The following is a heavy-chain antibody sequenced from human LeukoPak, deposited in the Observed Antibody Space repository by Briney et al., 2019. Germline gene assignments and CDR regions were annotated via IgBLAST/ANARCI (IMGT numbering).Heavy chain of an antibody. J-gene: IGHJ4*02. CDR1: GGTFSSYA. CDR2: IIPIFGTA. V-gene: IGHV1-69*13. Sequence: GASVKVSCKASGGTFSSYAISWVRQAPGQGLEWMGGIIPIFGTANYAQKFQGRVTITADESTSTAYMELSSLRSEDAAVYYCARDVYGGNSGWPQVFDYWGQGPLVTVSS. D-gene: IGHD4-23*01. CDR3: ARDVYGGNSGWPQVFDY.